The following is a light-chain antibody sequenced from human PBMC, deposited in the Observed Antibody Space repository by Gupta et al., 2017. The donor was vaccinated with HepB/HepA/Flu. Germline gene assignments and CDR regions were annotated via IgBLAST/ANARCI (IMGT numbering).Light chain of an antibody. CDR3: HQYYTFPLT. V-gene: IGKV4-1*01. CDR2: WSS. J-gene: IGKJ1*01. CDR1: QNLLYSANNQNY. Sequence: DLVLTQSPASLAVSLGEKATINCKSSQNLLYSANNQNYLAWYQQKPGQPPKLLIYWSSAREAGVPDRFSGSWSATDFSLTSSSLQAEDGAVYYCHQYYTFPLTFGQGTKVEIK.